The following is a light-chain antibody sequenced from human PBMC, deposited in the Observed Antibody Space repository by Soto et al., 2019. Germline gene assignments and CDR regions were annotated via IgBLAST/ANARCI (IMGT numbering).Light chain of an antibody. CDR3: CSYTTSSTLI. Sequence: QSALTQPASVSGSPGQSITISCTGTSSDVGGYNYVSWYQQHPGQAPKLMIYDVSNRPSGISNRFSGSKSGNTASLTISGLQAEDEAAYYCCSYTTSSTLIFGGGTKLTVL. J-gene: IGLJ2*01. CDR2: DVS. CDR1: SSDVGGYNY. V-gene: IGLV2-14*01.